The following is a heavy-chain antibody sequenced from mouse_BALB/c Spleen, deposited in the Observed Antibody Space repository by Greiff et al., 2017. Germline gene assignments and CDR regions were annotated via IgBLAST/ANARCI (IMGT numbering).Heavy chain of an antibody. CDR3: ARQGLGDYFDY. D-gene: IGHD3-3*01. Sequence: EVQGVESGGDLVKPGGSLKLSCAASGFTFSSYGMSWVRQTPDKRLEWVATISSGGSYTYYPDSVKGRFTISRDNAKNTLYLQMSSLKSEDTAMYYCARQGLGDYFDYWGQGTTLTVSS. J-gene: IGHJ2*01. CDR2: ISSGGSYT. V-gene: IGHV5-6*01. CDR1: GFTFSSYG.